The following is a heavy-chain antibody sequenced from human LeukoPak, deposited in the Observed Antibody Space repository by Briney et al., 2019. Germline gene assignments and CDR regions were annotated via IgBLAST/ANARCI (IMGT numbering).Heavy chain of an antibody. J-gene: IGHJ6*02. CDR1: GFTFSSYA. CDR3: VNYGMDV. CDR2: ISSDGGST. V-gene: IGHV3-64*01. Sequence: GGSLRLSCAASGFTFSSYAMHWVRQAPGKGLEYVSAISSDGGSTYYANSVKGRFTISRDNSKNTLYLQMGSLRAEDMAVYYCVNYGMDVWGQGTTVTVSS.